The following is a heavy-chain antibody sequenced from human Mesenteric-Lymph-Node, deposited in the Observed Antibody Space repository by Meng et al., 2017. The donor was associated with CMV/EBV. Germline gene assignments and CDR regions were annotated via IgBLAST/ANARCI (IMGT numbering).Heavy chain of an antibody. CDR2: IYHGGNT. D-gene: IGHD2-21*01. J-gene: IGHJ4*02. CDR1: GGSISSFNW. CDR3: SRGLSVISPFDY. V-gene: IGHV4-4*02. Sequence: TCTVSGGSISSFNWWSWVRQSPGKGLEWIGEIYHGGNTNYNPSLKSRVTMSVDKSKNQFSLNLSSVTAADTAVYYCSRGLSVISPFDYWGQGTLVTVSS.